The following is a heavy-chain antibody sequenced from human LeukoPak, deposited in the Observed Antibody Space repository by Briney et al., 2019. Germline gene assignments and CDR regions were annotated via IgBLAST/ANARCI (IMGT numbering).Heavy chain of an antibody. J-gene: IGHJ3*02. CDR3: ARQTSMVRGVFDAFDI. D-gene: IGHD3-10*01. Sequence: GSSVNVSRKCSGGTFSSYAISWVRQATGQGLEWMGVIISIFGTANYAQKFQGRVTITVDKSTSTDYMELRRMRSEDAAVYYCARQTSMVRGVFDAFDIWGQGTMVTVSS. V-gene: IGHV1-69*06. CDR1: GGTFSSYA. CDR2: IISIFGTA.